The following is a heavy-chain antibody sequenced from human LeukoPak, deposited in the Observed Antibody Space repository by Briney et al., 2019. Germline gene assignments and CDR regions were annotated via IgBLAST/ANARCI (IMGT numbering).Heavy chain of an antibody. Sequence: GGSLRLSCAASGFTFSSSVMHWVRQAPGKGLEWVAVISKDGSNKYYADSVKGRFTISRDNARNTFYLQMNSLRVEDTAVYYCARDNIRSLDYWGQGTLVTVSS. CDR1: GFTFSSSV. J-gene: IGHJ4*02. D-gene: IGHD1-14*01. V-gene: IGHV3-30-3*01. CDR3: ARDNIRSLDY. CDR2: ISKDGSNK.